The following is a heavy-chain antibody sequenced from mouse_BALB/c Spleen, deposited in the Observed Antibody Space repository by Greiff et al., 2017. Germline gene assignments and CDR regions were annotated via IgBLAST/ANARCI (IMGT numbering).Heavy chain of an antibody. CDR2: IRNKANGYTT. V-gene: IGHV7-3*02. D-gene: IGHD1-1*01. Sequence: DVQLVESGGGLVQPGGSLRLSCATSGFTFTDYYMSWVRQPPGKALEWLGFIRNKANGYTTEYSASVKGRFTISRDNSQSILYLQMNTLRAEDSATYYCARDYYGSGTWFAYWGQGTLVTVSA. CDR3: ARDYYGSGTWFAY. CDR1: GFTFTDYY. J-gene: IGHJ3*01.